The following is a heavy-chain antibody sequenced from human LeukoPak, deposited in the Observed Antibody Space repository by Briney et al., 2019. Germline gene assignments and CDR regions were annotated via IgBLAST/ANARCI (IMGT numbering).Heavy chain of an antibody. Sequence: GGSLRLSCAASGFTFSGSAMLWVRQASGNGLEWVGRISSRANNYATAYAASVKGRFTISRDDSKNTAYLQMNSLKTEDTAVYYCTRLYYDNSGYPTPESYWGQGTLVTVSS. CDR1: GFTFSGSA. CDR2: ISSRANNYAT. J-gene: IGHJ4*02. V-gene: IGHV3-73*01. D-gene: IGHD3-22*01. CDR3: TRLYYDNSGYPTPESY.